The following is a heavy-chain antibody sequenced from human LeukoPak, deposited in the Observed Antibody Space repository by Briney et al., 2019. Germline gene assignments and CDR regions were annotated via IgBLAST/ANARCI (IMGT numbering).Heavy chain of an antibody. CDR1: GFTVSSNY. CDR3: ASGVDAPDTVTKQKFDY. D-gene: IGHD4-17*01. CDR2: IYSGGST. V-gene: IGHV3-53*01. Sequence: PGGSLRLSCAASGFTVSSNYMSWVRQAPGKGLEWVSVIYSGGSTYYADSVKGRFTISRDNSKNTLYLQMNSLRAEDTAVYYCASGVDAPDTVTKQKFDYWGQGTLVTASS. J-gene: IGHJ4*02.